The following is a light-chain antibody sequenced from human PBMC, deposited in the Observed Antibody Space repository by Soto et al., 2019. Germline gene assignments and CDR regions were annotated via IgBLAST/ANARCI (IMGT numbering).Light chain of an antibody. CDR2: EVS. Sequence: QSVLTQPASVSGSPGQSITISCTGTSSDVGGYNYVSWYQQHPGKAPKLMIYEVSNRPSGVSNRFSGSKSANTASLTISKLQAEDEADYYCSSYTSSSTPQVVFGGGTKLTVL. CDR1: SSDVGGYNY. V-gene: IGLV2-14*01. J-gene: IGLJ2*01. CDR3: SSYTSSSTPQVV.